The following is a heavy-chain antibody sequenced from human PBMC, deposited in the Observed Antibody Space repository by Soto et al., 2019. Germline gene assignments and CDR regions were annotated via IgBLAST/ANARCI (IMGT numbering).Heavy chain of an antibody. J-gene: IGHJ1*01. CDR3: AREEESSGYAGTFQH. CDR2: ISSDDTIK. Sequence: QVQLVESGGGMVQPGRSLRLSCAASGLTFSTSVMHWVRQAPGKGLEWIAVISSDDTIKVYADSVKGRFIISRENSKNTQDLEMNSLTAEDTGVYYCAREEESSGYAGTFQHWGQGTLVTVSA. D-gene: IGHD3-22*01. V-gene: IGHV3-30*03. CDR1: GLTFSTSV.